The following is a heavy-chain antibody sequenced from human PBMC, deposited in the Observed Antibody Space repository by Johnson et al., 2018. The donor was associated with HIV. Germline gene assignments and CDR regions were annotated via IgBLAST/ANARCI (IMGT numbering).Heavy chain of an antibody. D-gene: IGHD6-6*01. CDR2: ISYDGSNN. V-gene: IGHV3-30*18. Sequence: QVQLVESGGGVVQPGRSLRLSCAASGFTFSSYGMHWVRQAPGKGLEWGAVISYDGSNNYYADSEKGRFTISRDNSKKPLYLQMNSLIAEDTSVYYCSKDLSSSDLFDAFDIWGQGTMVTVSS. CDR3: SKDLSSSDLFDAFDI. CDR1: GFTFSSYG. J-gene: IGHJ3*02.